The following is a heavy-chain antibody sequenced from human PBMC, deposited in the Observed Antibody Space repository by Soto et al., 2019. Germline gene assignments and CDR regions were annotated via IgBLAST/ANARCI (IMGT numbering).Heavy chain of an antibody. CDR1: GFTFSSYG. D-gene: IGHD3-3*01. Sequence: QVQLVESGGGVVQPGRSLRLSCAASGFTFSSYGMHWVRQAPGKGLEWVAVIWYDGSNKYYADSVKGRFTISRDNSKNTLYLQMNSLRAEDTAVYYCVKSLGITIFGVVMNEGGFDYWGQGTLVTVSS. CDR3: VKSLGITIFGVVMNEGGFDY. V-gene: IGHV3-33*06. J-gene: IGHJ4*02. CDR2: IWYDGSNK.